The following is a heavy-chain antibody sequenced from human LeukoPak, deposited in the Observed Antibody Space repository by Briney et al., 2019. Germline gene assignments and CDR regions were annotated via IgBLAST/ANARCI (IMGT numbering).Heavy chain of an antibody. CDR3: AIDLIGRYTLHY. V-gene: IGHV3-30-3*01. CDR2: MSPDGNKK. Sequence: GGSLRLSCAASGFTFSDYNMQWVRQAPGKGLDWVALMSPDGNKKYYADSVKGRFTISRDNSKNTVDLQPNSLRAEDTAVYYCAIDLIGRYTLHYCGQGTLVTVSS. J-gene: IGHJ4*02. D-gene: IGHD3-10*01. CDR1: GFTFSDYN.